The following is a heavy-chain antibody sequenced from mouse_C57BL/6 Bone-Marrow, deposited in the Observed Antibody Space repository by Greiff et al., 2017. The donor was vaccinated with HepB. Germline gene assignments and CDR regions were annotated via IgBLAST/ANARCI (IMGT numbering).Heavy chain of an antibody. CDR3: ARIPYYYGSSYSAMDY. CDR1: GYTFTDYN. Sequence: VQLKQSGPELVKPGASVKIPCKASGYTFTDYNMDWVKQSHGKSLEWIGDINPNNGGTIYNQKFKGKATLTVDKSSSTAYMELRSLTSEDTAVYYCARIPYYYGSSYSAMDYWGQGTSVTVSS. V-gene: IGHV1-18*01. J-gene: IGHJ4*01. CDR2: INPNNGGT. D-gene: IGHD1-1*01.